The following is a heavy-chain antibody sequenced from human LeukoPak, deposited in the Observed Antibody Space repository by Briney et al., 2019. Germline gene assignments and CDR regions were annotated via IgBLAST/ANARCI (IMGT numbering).Heavy chain of an antibody. J-gene: IGHJ4*02. V-gene: IGHV3-48*03. CDR1: GFTFSSYE. Sequence: PGGSLRLSCAASGFTFSSYEMSWVRQAPGKGLEWVSYISSSGDTIYTADSVKGRFTLSRDNAKNSLYVQMNSLRGEDTAVYYCAREGRGTTMPLDSSYFDYWGQGTLVTVSS. D-gene: IGHD2-2*01. CDR2: ISSSGDTI. CDR3: AREGRGTTMPLDSSYFDY.